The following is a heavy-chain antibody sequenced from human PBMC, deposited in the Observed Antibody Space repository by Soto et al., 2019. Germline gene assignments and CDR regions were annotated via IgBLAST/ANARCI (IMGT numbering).Heavy chain of an antibody. J-gene: IGHJ4*02. Sequence: EVQLLESGGGLVQPGGSLRLSCATSGFTFSSYAMTWVRQAPGKGLEWVSTISGSGGTTYYADSVKGRFTISRDNSKNTLFLQMNSLRAEDTAIYSCARDVSTRKVGTIDYYFDYWGQGSLVTVSS. D-gene: IGHD1-26*01. V-gene: IGHV3-23*01. CDR1: GFTFSSYA. CDR3: ARDVSTRKVGTIDYYFDY. CDR2: ISGSGGTT.